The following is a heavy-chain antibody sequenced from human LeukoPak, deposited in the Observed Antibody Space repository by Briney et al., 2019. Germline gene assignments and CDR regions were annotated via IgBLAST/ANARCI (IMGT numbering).Heavy chain of an antibody. CDR1: GYSISSDYY. D-gene: IGHD4-17*01. CDR2: IYQSVST. Sequence: SETLSLTCAVSGYSISSDYYWGWIRQPSGKGLEWIGSIYQSVSTYYNPSLKSRVTISVDASKNQFSLKLSSVTAADTAVYYCARNKSTVTTSRHDAFDIWGQGTMVTVSS. J-gene: IGHJ3*02. CDR3: ARNKSTVTTSRHDAFDI. V-gene: IGHV4-38-2*01.